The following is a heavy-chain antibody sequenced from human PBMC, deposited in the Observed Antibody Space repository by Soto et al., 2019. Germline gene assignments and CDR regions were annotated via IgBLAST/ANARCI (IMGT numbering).Heavy chain of an antibody. D-gene: IGHD2-21*02. CDR3: ARGYCGGDCYYYYYGMDV. CDR2: MNPNSGNT. J-gene: IGHJ6*02. Sequence: ASVKVSCKASGYTFTSYDINWVRQATGQGLEWMGWMNPNSGNTGYAQKFQGRVTMTRNTSISTAYMELSSLRSEDTAVYYCARGYCGGDCYYYYYGMDVWGQGTTVTVSS. CDR1: GYTFTSYD. V-gene: IGHV1-8*01.